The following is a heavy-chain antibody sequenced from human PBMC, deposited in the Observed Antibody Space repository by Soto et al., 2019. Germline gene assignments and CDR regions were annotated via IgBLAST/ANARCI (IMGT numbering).Heavy chain of an antibody. J-gene: IGHJ4*02. V-gene: IGHV5-10-1*01. CDR2: IYPSDSYT. CDR1: GYSFTSYW. D-gene: IGHD3-9*01. CDR3: ARNYDILTGPIDY. Sequence: GESLKISCKGSGYSFTSYWIGWVRQMPGKGLEWMGIIYPSDSYTNYSPSFQGHVTISADKSISTAYLQWSSLKASDTAMYYCARNYDILTGPIDYWGQGTLVTVSS.